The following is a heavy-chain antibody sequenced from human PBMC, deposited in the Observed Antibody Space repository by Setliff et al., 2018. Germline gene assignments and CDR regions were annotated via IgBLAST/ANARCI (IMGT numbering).Heavy chain of an antibody. D-gene: IGHD2-21*02. CDR3: ARDLGHGGDSGY. CDR2: IGHTGSI. V-gene: IGHV4-61*09. CDR1: GGSISSGSYY. Sequence: TSETLSLTCTVSGGSISSGSYYWSWIRQPAGKGLEWVGNIGHTGSINYNPSLKSRLTISRDTSKNQVSLKLNSVTATDTAVYYCARDLGHGGDSGYWGQGILVTVSS. J-gene: IGHJ4*02.